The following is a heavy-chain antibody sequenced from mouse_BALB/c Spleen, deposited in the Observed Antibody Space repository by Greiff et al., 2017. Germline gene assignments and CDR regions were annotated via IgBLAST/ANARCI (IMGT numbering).Heavy chain of an antibody. CDR2: INPYNGAT. J-gene: IGHJ2*01. D-gene: IGHD2-4*01. V-gene: IGHV1-31*01. CDR1: GYSFTGYY. Sequence: VHVKQSGPELVKPGASVKISCKASGYSFTGYYMHWVKQSHVKSLEWIGRINPYNGATSYNQNFKDKASLTVDKSSSTAYMELHSLTSEDSAVYYCARGISTMITTGSYFDYWGQGTTLTVSS. CDR3: ARGISTMITTGSYFDY.